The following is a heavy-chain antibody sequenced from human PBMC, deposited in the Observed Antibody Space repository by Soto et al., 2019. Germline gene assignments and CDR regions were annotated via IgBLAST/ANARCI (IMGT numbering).Heavy chain of an antibody. D-gene: IGHD4-17*01. V-gene: IGHV4-30-2*01. Sequence: PSETLSLTCAVSGGSISSGGYSWSWIRQPPGKGLEWIGYIYHSGSTYYNPSLKSRVTISVDRSKNQFSLKLSSVTAADTAVYYCARAKNLWDCGGPFDYWGQGTLVTVSS. CDR2: IYHSGST. CDR3: ARAKNLWDCGGPFDY. J-gene: IGHJ4*02. CDR1: GGSISSGGYS.